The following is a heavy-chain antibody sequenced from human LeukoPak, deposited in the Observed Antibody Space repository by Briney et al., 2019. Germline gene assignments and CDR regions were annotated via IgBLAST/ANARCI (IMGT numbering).Heavy chain of an antibody. J-gene: IGHJ6*03. CDR1: GYTFTGYY. CDR3: ARDRWGYYYYYHMDV. V-gene: IGHV1-2*02. Sequence: ASVKVSCKASGYTFTGYYMHWVRQAPGQGLEWMGWINPNSGGTNYAQKFQGRVTMTRDTSISTAYMELSRLRSDDTAVYYCARDRWGYYYYYHMDVWGKGTTVTVSS. CDR2: INPNSGGT. D-gene: IGHD3-16*01.